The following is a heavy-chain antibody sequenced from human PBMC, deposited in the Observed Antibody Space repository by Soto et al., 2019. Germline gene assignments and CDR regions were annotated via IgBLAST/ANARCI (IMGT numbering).Heavy chain of an antibody. CDR3: ARLSDYGDYDY. J-gene: IGHJ4*02. D-gene: IGHD4-17*01. V-gene: IGHV4-34*01. Sequence: SETLSLTCAVYGGSFSGYYWSWIRQPPGKGLEWIGSIYYSGSTYYNPSLKSRVTISVDTSKNQFSLKLSSVTAADTAVYYCARLSDYGDYDYWGQGTLVTVSS. CDR2: IYYSGST. CDR1: GGSFSGYY.